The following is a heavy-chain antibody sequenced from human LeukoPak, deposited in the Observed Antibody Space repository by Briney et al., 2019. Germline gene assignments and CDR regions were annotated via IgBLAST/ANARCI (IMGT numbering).Heavy chain of an antibody. CDR3: ASLLQIAAEGY. Sequence: GGSLRLSCAASGFTFNSYAMRWVRQAPGKGLEWVAVISYDGSNKYYADSVKGRFTISRDNSKNTLYLQMNSLRAEDTAVYYCASLLQIAAEGYWGQGTLVTVSS. CDR2: ISYDGSNK. J-gene: IGHJ4*02. V-gene: IGHV3-30-3*01. D-gene: IGHD6-6*01. CDR1: GFTFNSYA.